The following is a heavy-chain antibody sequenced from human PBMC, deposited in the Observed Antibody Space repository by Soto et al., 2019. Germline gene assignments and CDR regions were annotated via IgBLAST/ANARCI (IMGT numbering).Heavy chain of an antibody. D-gene: IGHD1-26*01. CDR2: INSDGSST. J-gene: IGHJ3*02. V-gene: IGHV3-74*01. CDR3: ARVTYSGSYDAFYI. Sequence: GGSLRLSCAASGFTFSSYWMHWVRQAPGKGLVWVSRINSDGSSTSYADSVKGRFTISRDNSKNTLYLQMNSLRAEDTAVYYCARVTYSGSYDAFYIWGQGTMVTVSS. CDR1: GFTFSSYW.